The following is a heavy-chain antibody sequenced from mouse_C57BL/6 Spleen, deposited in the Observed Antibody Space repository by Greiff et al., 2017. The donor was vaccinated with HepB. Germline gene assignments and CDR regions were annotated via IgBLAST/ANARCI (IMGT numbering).Heavy chain of an antibody. CDR3: ARHNWDSMDY. J-gene: IGHJ4*01. Sequence: VKLMESGPELVKPGASVKISCKASGYAFSSSWMNWVKQRPGKGLEWIGRIYPGDGDTNYNGKFKGKATLTADKSSSTAYMQLSSLTSEDSAVYVCARHNWDSMDYWGQGTSVTVSS. V-gene: IGHV1-82*01. D-gene: IGHD4-1*01. CDR1: GYAFSSSW. CDR2: IYPGDGDT.